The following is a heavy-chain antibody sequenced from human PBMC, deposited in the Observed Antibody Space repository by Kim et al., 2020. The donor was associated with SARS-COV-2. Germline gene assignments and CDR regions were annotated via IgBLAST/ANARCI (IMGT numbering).Heavy chain of an antibody. CDR2: GGSE. Sequence: GGSEIYADSVKGRDTSSRDNPKNTLYLQMDSLGAEDTAVYYCAGVVSGVPHWGQGTLVTVSS. V-gene: IGHV3-74*01. D-gene: IGHD2-15*01. J-gene: IGHJ4*02. CDR3: AGVVSGVPH.